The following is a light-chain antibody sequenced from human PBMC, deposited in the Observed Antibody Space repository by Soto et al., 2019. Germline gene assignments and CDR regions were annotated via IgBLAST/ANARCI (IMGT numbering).Light chain of an antibody. J-gene: IGKJ2*01. CDR2: GAS. CDR3: RQYGSSPSYT. Sequence: EIVLTQSPGTLSLSPGERATLSCRASQSVSSSSYLAWYQKKPGQAPRLLIYGASSRATGIPDRLSGSGSATDFPLTISSLEPEDFAVYYCRQYGSSPSYTFGQGTKLEIK. V-gene: IGKV3-20*01. CDR1: QSVSSSSY.